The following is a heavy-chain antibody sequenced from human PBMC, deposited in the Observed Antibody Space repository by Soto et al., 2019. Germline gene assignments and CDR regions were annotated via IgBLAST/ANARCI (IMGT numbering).Heavy chain of an antibody. CDR2: IGTHNGDT. D-gene: IGHD2-21*01. V-gene: IGHV1-18*01. CDR1: GYIFTDYG. J-gene: IGHJ4*02. CDR3: ASRDSLDF. Sequence: QVQLVQSGAEVKKPGASVQVSCKASGYIFTDYGFSWVRQAPGQGLEWMGWIGTHNGDTKYAQKFQGRVNMTTDTSTRTDYMELRSLRYDDTAVYYCASRDSLDFWGQGTLVTVSS.